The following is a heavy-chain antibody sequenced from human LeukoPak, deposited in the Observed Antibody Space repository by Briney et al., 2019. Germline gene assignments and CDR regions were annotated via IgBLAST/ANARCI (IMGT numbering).Heavy chain of an antibody. CDR1: GFTFSSYG. V-gene: IGHV3-33*01. D-gene: IGHD4-17*01. Sequence: GGSLRLSCAASGFTFSSYGMHWVRQAPGKGLEWVAVIWYDGSNKYYADSVKGRFTISRDNSKNTLYLQMNSLRAEDTAVYYCARAIDDYGDYMTDYWGQGTLVTVSS. CDR2: IWYDGSNK. J-gene: IGHJ4*02. CDR3: ARAIDDYGDYMTDY.